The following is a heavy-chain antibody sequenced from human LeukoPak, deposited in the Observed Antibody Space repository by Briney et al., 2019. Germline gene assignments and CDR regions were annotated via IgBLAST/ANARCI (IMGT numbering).Heavy chain of an antibody. CDR1: GFTFSSYN. CDR3: VYSGYDWTYYFDW. Sequence: GGSLRLSCAASGFTFSSYNMHWVRQAPGKGLEWVAVISYAGTNKYHAESVKGRFTISRDNSNNTLYLQMNSLRAEDTAIYYCVYSGYDWTYYFDWWGQGTLVTVSS. D-gene: IGHD5-12*01. J-gene: IGHJ4*02. V-gene: IGHV3-30-3*01. CDR2: ISYAGTNK.